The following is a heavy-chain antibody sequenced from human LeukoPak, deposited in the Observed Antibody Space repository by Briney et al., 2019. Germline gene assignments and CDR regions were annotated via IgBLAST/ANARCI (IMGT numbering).Heavy chain of an antibody. Sequence: GGSLRLSCAASGFTFSSYGMHCVRQAPGKGREWLAVIWYDGSNKYYADSVKGRFTISRDNSKNTLYLQMNSLRAEDTAVYYCARVHSSGLDYWGQGTLVTVSS. CDR3: ARVHSSGLDY. V-gene: IGHV3-33*01. D-gene: IGHD6-19*01. CDR1: GFTFSSYG. CDR2: IWYDGSNK. J-gene: IGHJ4*02.